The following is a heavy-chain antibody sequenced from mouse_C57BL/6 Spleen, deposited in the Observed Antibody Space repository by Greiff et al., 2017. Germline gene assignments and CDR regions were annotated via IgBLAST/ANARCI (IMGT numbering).Heavy chain of an antibody. V-gene: IGHV1-64*01. Sequence: QVQLQQPGAELVKPGASVKLSCKASGYTFTSYWMHWVKQRPGQGLEWIGMIHPNSGSTNYNEKFKSKATLTVDKSSSTAYMQLSSLTSEDSAVYYCARGGLYYGYDWYFDVWGTGTTVTVSS. CDR1: GYTFTSYW. D-gene: IGHD2-2*01. CDR2: IHPNSGST. J-gene: IGHJ1*03. CDR3: ARGGLYYGYDWYFDV.